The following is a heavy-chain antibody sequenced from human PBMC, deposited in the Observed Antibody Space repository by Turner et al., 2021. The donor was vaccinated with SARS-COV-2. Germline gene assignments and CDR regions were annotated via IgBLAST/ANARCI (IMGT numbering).Heavy chain of an antibody. CDR1: GFTFSSYD. CDR3: AKDQFLRYYDSSGYLNWFDP. V-gene: IGHV3-23*01. D-gene: IGHD3-22*01. CDR2: ISGSGGST. J-gene: IGHJ5*02. Sequence: EVQLLASGGGLVQPGGSLRLSCAASGFTFSSYDMSWVRQAQGEGWGWFSAISGSGGSTYYADTVKGRFTISRDNSKNTLYLKMNSLRAEETAVYYCAKDQFLRYYDSSGYLNWFDPWGQGTLVTVSS.